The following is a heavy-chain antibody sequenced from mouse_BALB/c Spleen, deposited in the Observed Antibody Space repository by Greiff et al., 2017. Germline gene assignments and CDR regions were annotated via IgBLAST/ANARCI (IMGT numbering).Heavy chain of an antibody. J-gene: IGHJ2*01. CDR3: KPITTATYYFDY. CDR2: IDPENGDT. Sequence: EVQLQQSGAELVRSGASVKLSCTASGFNIKDYYMHWVKQRPEQGLEWIGWIDPENGDTEYAPKFHGKATMTADTSANTAYLQLSSLTSEDTAVCYCKPITTATYYFDYWGQGTTLTVAS. D-gene: IGHD1-2*01. V-gene: IGHV14-4*02. CDR1: GFNIKDYY.